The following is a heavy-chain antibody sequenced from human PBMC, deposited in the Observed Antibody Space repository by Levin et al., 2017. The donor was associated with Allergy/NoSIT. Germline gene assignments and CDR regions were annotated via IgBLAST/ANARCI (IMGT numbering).Heavy chain of an antibody. CDR2: IKQDGSEK. J-gene: IGHJ6*02. CDR1: GFTFSSYW. D-gene: IGHD3-3*01. V-gene: IGHV3-7*01. CDR3: ARAAPPNGTPGFLEWLLYRPSEYYYYGMDV. Sequence: GESLKISCAASGFTFSSYWMSWVRQAPGKGLEWVANIKQDGSEKYYVDSVKGRFTISRDNAKNSLYLQMNSLRAEDTAVYYCARAAPPNGTPGFLEWLLYRPSEYYYYGMDVWGQGTTVTVSS.